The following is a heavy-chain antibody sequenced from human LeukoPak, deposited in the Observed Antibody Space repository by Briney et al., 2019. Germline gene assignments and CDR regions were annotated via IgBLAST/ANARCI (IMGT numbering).Heavy chain of an antibody. CDR1: GFTFSSYA. D-gene: IGHD2-2*01. CDR3: AKGRARGYCSSTSCLDYFDY. CDR2: ISGGGST. Sequence: GGSLRLSCAASGFTFSSYAMSWVRQAPGKRLEWVSAISGGGSTYYADSVKGRFTISRDNSKNALYLQMNSLRAEDTAVYYCAKGRARGYCSSTSCLDYFDYWGQGTLVTVSS. J-gene: IGHJ4*02. V-gene: IGHV3-23*01.